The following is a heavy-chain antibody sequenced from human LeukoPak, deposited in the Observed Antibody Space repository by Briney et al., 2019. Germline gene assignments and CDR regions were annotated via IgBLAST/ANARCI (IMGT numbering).Heavy chain of an antibody. J-gene: IGHJ4*02. CDR2: IYYSGST. D-gene: IGHD6-19*01. CDR3: ARGVAVAGNADYFDY. CDR1: GGSVSSGSYY. V-gene: IGHV4-61*01. Sequence: SETLSLTCTVSGGSVSSGSYYWSWIRQPPGKGLEWIGYIYYSGSTNYNPSLKSRVTISVDTSKNQFSLKLSSVTAADTAVYYCARGVAVAGNADYFDYWGQGTLVTVSS.